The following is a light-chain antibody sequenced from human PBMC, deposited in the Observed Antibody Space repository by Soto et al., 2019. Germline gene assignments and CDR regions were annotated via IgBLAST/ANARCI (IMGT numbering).Light chain of an antibody. Sequence: QSALTQPCSVSGSPGQSVTISCTGISNNYVSWYQQHPGKVPKVIVYDVTLRRSGVSDRFSGSRSGNTASLAISGLRAEDEADYYCCSYSGTYTEVVFGGGTKVTVL. J-gene: IGLJ2*01. CDR2: DVT. CDR3: CSYSGTYTEVV. CDR1: SNNY. V-gene: IGLV2-11*01.